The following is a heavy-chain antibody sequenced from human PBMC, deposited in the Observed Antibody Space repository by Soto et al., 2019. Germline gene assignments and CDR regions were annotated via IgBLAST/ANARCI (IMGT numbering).Heavy chain of an antibody. Sequence: SETLSLTCTVSGGSISSYYWSWIRQPPGKGLEWIGYIYYSGSTNYNPSLKSRVTISVDTSKNQFSLKLSSVTAADTAVYYCARRYGGHDLYSGQATFATVSS. J-gene: IGHJ4*02. CDR2: IYYSGST. V-gene: IGHV4-59*01. CDR3: ARRYGGHDLY. CDR1: GGSISSYY. D-gene: IGHD5-12*01.